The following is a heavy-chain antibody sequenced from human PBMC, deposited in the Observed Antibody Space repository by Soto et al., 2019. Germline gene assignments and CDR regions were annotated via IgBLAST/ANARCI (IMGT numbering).Heavy chain of an antibody. Sequence: ASVEVSCKAPADTFTSDYIHWVRQAPGHGLEWMGIINPNGGSTRFAQTFQCRITMTTDRSTCTVDMELRRTRPEVTAVYYCESSSVEFFGIIIAGSNWLAPWGQGSLVTVSS. D-gene: IGHD1-26*01. V-gene: IGHV1-46*01. CDR1: ADTFTSDY. J-gene: IGHJ5*02. CDR2: INPNGGST. CDR3: ESSSVEFFGIIIAGSNWLAP.